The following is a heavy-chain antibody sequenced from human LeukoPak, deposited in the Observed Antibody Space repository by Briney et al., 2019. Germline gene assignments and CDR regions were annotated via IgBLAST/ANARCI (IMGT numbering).Heavy chain of an antibody. D-gene: IGHD6-13*01. CDR1: GFTFDNYA. CDR2: ISWNSGGI. Sequence: PGGSLRLSCAASGFTFDNYAMHWVRQAPGKGLEWVSAISWNSGGIVYADSVKGRFTISRDNAKNSLYLQMNSLRGEDTALYYCAKDIAAPATGGLDVWGQGTTVTVSS. V-gene: IGHV3-9*01. CDR3: AKDIAAPATGGLDV. J-gene: IGHJ6*02.